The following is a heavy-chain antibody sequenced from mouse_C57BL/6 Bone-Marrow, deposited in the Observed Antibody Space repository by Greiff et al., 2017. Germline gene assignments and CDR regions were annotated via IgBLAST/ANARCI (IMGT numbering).Heavy chain of an antibody. V-gene: IGHV1-81*01. CDR1: GYAFTSSG. D-gene: IGHD1-1*01. CDR3: ARHYG. Sequence: QVQLQQSGAELVKPGASVKMSCKASGYAFTSSGISWVKQRTGQGLEWIGVIYPRSGNPNYNEKFKGKATLTAAKSSSTAYLPLRSLTSADSAVYCCARHYGWGPGTTVTVSS. CDR2: IYPRSGNP. J-gene: IGHJ1*01.